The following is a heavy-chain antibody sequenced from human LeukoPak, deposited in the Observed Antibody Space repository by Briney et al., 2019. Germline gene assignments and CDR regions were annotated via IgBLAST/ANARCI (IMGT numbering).Heavy chain of an antibody. V-gene: IGHV3-23*01. CDR1: GFTFSSYA. CDR2: IRGSGGST. D-gene: IGHD2-21*01. CDR3: PKVRPGIGYFDY. J-gene: IGHJ4*02. Sequence: PGGCLRLSCAASGFTFSSYAISWVRQAPGKGLEWVSAIRGSGGSTYYADSVKGRFTISRDNSKNTLYLQMNSLRDEDTVVYYCPKVRPGIGYFDYLGQGNMVTVSS.